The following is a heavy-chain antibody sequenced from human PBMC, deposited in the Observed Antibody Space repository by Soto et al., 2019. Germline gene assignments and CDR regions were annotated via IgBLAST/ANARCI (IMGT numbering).Heavy chain of an antibody. CDR2: IYYSGST. CDR3: ARILYRDPSGFYYYGMDV. Sequence: PSETLSLTCTVSGGSISSGGYYWSWIRQHPGKSLEWIGYIYYSGSTYYNPSLKSRVTISVDTSKNQFSLKLSSVTAADTAVYYCARILYRDPSGFYYYGMDVWGQGTTVTVSS. D-gene: IGHD2-8*01. J-gene: IGHJ6*02. V-gene: IGHV4-31*03. CDR1: GGSISSGGYY.